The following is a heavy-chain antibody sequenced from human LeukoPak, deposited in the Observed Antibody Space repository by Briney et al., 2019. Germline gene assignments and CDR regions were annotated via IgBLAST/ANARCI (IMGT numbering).Heavy chain of an antibody. CDR2: ISYDGSNK. J-gene: IGHJ6*03. D-gene: IGHD3-9*01. V-gene: IGHV3-30*14. CDR3: ARGARATTILTGYYKPAYYMDV. Sequence: GGSLRLSCAASGFTFSSYAMHWVRQAPGKGLEWVAVISYDGSNKYYTDSVKGRFTISRDNSKNTLYLQMNSRRAEDTAVYYCARGARATTILTGYYKPAYYMDVWGKGTTVTISS. CDR1: GFTFSSYA.